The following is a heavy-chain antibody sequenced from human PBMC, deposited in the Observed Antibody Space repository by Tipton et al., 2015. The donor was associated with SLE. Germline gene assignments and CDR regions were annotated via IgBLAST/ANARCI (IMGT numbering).Heavy chain of an antibody. CDR1: GGSISSSSYY. V-gene: IGHV4-39*07. CDR3: ARGGIQLREGFDY. J-gene: IGHJ4*02. CDR2: NYYSGST. D-gene: IGHD5-18*01. Sequence: TLSLTCTVSGGSISSSSYYWGWIRQPPGKGLEWIGSNYYSGSTYYNPSLKSRVAISVDRSKNQFSLKLSSVTAADTAVYYCARGGIQLREGFDYWGQGTLVTVSS.